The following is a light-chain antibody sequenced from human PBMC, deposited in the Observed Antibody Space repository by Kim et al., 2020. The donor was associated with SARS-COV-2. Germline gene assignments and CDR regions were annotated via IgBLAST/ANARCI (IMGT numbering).Light chain of an antibody. CDR1: QSVTNNY. Sequence: EIVLTQSPGTLSLSPGEGATLSCRASQSVTNNYLAWYQQKPGQAPRLLIYGTSSRATGIPDRFSGSGSGTDFTLSISRLEPEDFAFYYCQQYGSSPLTFGGGTKVEI. V-gene: IGKV3-20*01. J-gene: IGKJ4*01. CDR3: QQYGSSPLT. CDR2: GTS.